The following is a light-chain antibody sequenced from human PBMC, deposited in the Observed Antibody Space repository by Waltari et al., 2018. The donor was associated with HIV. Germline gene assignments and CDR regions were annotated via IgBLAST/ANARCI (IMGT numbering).Light chain of an antibody. Sequence: QSVLTQPPSASETPGQRDTISCSGSSSNIGSHYVYWYQHLPGTAPKLLIYRNNQRPSGVPDRFSGSKSGTSASLAISGLRSEDEADYYCAAWGDSLTSFVFGTGTKVTVL. CDR2: RNN. CDR3: AAWGDSLTSFV. V-gene: IGLV1-47*01. J-gene: IGLJ1*01. CDR1: SSNIGSHY.